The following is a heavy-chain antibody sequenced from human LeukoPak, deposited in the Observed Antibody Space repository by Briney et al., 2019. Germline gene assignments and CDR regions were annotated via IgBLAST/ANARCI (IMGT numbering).Heavy chain of an antibody. V-gene: IGHV4-30-2*01. CDR2: IYHSGST. CDR1: VGSISSGGYS. Sequence: PSETLSLTCADSVGSISSGGYSWSWIRQPPGKGLEWIGYIYHSGSTYYNPSLKSRVTISVDRSKNQFSLKLSSVTAADTAVYSCARGARSSDYWGQGTLVTVSS. J-gene: IGHJ4*02. D-gene: IGHD3-10*01. CDR3: ARGARSSDY.